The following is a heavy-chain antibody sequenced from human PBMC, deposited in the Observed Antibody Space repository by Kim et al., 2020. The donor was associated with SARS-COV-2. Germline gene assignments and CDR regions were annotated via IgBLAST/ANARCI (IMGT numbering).Heavy chain of an antibody. J-gene: IGHJ6*02. D-gene: IGHD2-2*01. Sequence: GGSLRLSCAASGFTFSSYSMNWVRQAPGKGLEWVSSISSSSSYIYYADSVKGRFTISRDNAKNSLYLQMNSLRAKDTAVYYCASLPAASSVSYYYYGMDVWGQGTTVTVSS. CDR3: ASLPAASSVSYYYYGMDV. CDR1: GFTFSSYS. CDR2: ISSSSSYI. V-gene: IGHV3-21*01.